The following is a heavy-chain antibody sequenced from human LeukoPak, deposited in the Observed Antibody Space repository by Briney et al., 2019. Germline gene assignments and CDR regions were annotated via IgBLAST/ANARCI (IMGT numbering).Heavy chain of an antibody. V-gene: IGHV1-18*01. CDR1: GYTFTRYD. CDR2: ISAYNGNT. CDR3: ARLDAFDI. Sequence: ASVKVSCKASGYTFTRYDINWVRQATGQGLEWMGWISAYNGNTNYAQKLQGRVTMTTDTSTSTAYMELRSLRSDDTAVYYCARLDAFDIWGQGTMVTVSS. J-gene: IGHJ3*02.